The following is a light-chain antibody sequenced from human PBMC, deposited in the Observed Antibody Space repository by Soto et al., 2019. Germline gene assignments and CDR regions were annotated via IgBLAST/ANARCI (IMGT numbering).Light chain of an antibody. V-gene: IGLV1-40*01. J-gene: IGLJ1*01. CDR2: GNN. Sequence: QSVLTQPPSVSGAPGQRVTISCTGSSSNIGPGYDVHWYQQLPGTAPKLLIYGNNNRPSGVPDRLSGSKSGTSASMAITRLLAEDVADYYSQSYGRSVSVSVFATGSKVTVL. CDR3: QSYGRSVSVSV. CDR1: SSNIGPGYD.